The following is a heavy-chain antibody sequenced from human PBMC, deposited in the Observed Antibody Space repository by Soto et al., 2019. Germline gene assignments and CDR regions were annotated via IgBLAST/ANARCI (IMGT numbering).Heavy chain of an antibody. V-gene: IGHV3-23*01. D-gene: IGHD6-19*01. J-gene: IGHJ4*02. Sequence: GGSLRLSCVASGFTFSTSAMSWVRQAPGKGLEWVLIIAGSSGTTKYADSVKGRFTISRDNSKNTLFLQMNSLRDEDTAVYYCATGMTHVGWYDFDNWGQGTVVTVSS. CDR1: GFTFSTSA. CDR2: IAGSSGTT. CDR3: ATGMTHVGWYDFDN.